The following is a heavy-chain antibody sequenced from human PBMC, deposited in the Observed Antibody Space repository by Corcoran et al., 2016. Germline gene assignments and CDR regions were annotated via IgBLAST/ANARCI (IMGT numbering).Heavy chain of an antibody. CDR3: ARRGPQYYYDSSGYYYAFDI. CDR1: GYSFTSYW. D-gene: IGHD3-22*01. J-gene: IGHJ3*02. Sequence: EVQLVQSGAEVKKPGESLKISCKGSGYSFTSYWIGWVRQMPGKGLEWMGIIYPGDSDTRYSPSFQGQVTIAADKSISTAYLQWSSLKASDTAMYYLARRGPQYYYDSSGYYYAFDIWGQGTMVTVSS. CDR2: IYPGDSDT. V-gene: IGHV5-51*01.